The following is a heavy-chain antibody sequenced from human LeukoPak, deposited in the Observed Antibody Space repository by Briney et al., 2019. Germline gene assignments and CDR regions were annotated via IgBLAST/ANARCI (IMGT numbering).Heavy chain of an antibody. CDR2: INPSGGST. CDR1: GYTFTSYY. Sequence: ASVTVSCKASGYTFTSYYMHWVRQAPGQGLEWMGIINPSGGSTSYAQKFQGRVTMTRDTSTSTVYMELSSLRSEDTAVYYCATRAEGGSGYYTGIASMDVWGEGTTVTVSS. V-gene: IGHV1-46*01. J-gene: IGHJ6*03. CDR3: ATRAEGGSGYYTGIASMDV. D-gene: IGHD3-3*01.